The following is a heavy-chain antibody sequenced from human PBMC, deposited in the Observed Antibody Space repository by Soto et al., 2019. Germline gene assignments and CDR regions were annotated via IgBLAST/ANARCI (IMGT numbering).Heavy chain of an antibody. CDR3: VKDGAIFWAYCFDY. Sequence: GTSVKVSCKASRVTFSSYAISWVRQAPGQGLEWMGVIIPIFGTPNYAQKFQGRVTITADESTSTAYMELSSLRAEDTAIYYCVKDGAIFWAYCFDYWGQGTLVTVSS. V-gene: IGHV1-69*13. CDR2: IIPIFGTP. D-gene: IGHD3-9*01. CDR1: RVTFSSYA. J-gene: IGHJ4*02.